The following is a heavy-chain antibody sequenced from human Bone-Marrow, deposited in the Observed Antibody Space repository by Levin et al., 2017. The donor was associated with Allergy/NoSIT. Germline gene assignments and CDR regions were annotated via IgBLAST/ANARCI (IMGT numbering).Heavy chain of an antibody. CDR3: ARPHDSSLDY. V-gene: IGHV3-11*01. CDR2: ISGSGSNI. D-gene: IGHD6-6*01. CDR1: GFTFSASY. Sequence: AGGSLRLSCAASGFTFSASYMSWIRQAPGKGLEWISYISGSGSNIYHADSVKGRFTISRDNAKNSLFLQMNSLRADDTAVYYCARPHDSSLDYWGQGTLVTVSS. J-gene: IGHJ4*02.